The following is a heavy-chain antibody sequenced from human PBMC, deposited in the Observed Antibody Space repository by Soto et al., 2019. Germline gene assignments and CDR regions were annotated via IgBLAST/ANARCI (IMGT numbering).Heavy chain of an antibody. D-gene: IGHD3-3*01. Sequence: QITLKESGPTLVKPTQTLTLTCTFSGFSLSTSGVGVGWIRQPPGKALEWLALIYWDDDKRYSPSLKSRLTITKDTSKNQVVLTMTNMDPVDTATYYCAHRVGRRFLEWSRPFDYWGQGTLVTVSS. CDR3: AHRVGRRFLEWSRPFDY. CDR2: IYWDDDK. J-gene: IGHJ4*02. CDR1: GFSLSTSGVG. V-gene: IGHV2-5*02.